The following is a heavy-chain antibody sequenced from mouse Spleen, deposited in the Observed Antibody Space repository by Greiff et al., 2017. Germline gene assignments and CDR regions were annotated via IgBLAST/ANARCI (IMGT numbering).Heavy chain of an antibody. D-gene: IGHD2-4*01. Sequence: LVESGAELVKPGASVKLSCKASGYTFTSYYMYWVKQRPGQGLEWIGEINPSNGGTNFNEKFKSKATLTVDKSSSTAYMQLSSLTSEDSAVYYCTRTTMITTGYAMDYWGQGTSVTVSS. J-gene: IGHJ4*01. CDR1: GYTFTSYY. V-gene: IGHV1S81*02. CDR2: INPSNGGT. CDR3: TRTTMITTGYAMDY.